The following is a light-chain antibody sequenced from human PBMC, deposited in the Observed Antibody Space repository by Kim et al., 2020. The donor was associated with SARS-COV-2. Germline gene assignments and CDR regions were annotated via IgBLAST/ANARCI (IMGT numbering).Light chain of an antibody. V-gene: IGKV1-27*01. CDR2: AAS. CDR3: QNYNSAPWT. Sequence: DIQMAQSPSSLSASVGDRVTITCRASQDIKNYLAWYRQKPVKVPEVLIYAASILQSGVPSRISGSGSGTVFTLTINSLQPEDVATYYCQNYNSAPWTFGQGTKVDIK. CDR1: QDIKNY. J-gene: IGKJ1*01.